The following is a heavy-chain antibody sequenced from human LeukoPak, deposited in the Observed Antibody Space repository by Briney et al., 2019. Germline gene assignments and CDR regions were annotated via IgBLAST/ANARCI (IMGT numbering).Heavy chain of an antibody. Sequence: SETLSLTCAVYVGSFSGYYWSWIRQPPGKGLEWIGEIHHSGSTNYNPSLKSRVTISVDTSKNQFSLKLSSVTAADTAVYYCARPEQYYDILTGYYPDAFDIWGQGTMVTVSS. CDR3: ARPEQYYDILTGYYPDAFDI. CDR1: VGSFSGYY. J-gene: IGHJ3*02. V-gene: IGHV4-34*01. D-gene: IGHD3-9*01. CDR2: IHHSGST.